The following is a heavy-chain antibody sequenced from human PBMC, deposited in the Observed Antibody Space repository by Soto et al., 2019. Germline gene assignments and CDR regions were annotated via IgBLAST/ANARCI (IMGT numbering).Heavy chain of an antibody. CDR1: GGSFSGYS. V-gene: IGHV4-34*01. J-gene: IGHJ6*02. CDR2: INHSGST. CDR3: ARGEVRGVTTYYYYGMDV. Sequence: SETLSLTCAVYGGSFSGYSWTWIRQPPGKGLEWIGEINHSGSTKYNPSLKSRVTISVDTSKNQFSLKLSSVTAADTAVYYCARGEVRGVTTYYYYGMDVWGQGTTVTVSS. D-gene: IGHD3-10*01.